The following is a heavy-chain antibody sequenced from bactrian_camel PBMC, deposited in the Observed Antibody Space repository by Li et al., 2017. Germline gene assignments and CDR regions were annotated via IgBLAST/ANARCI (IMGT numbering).Heavy chain of an antibody. CDR2: IRGDGTT. V-gene: IGHV3S53*01. CDR1: GYTSSPGC. J-gene: IGHJ4*01. Sequence: HVQLVESGGGSVQSGGSLRLSCASSGYTSSPGCMAWFRQTPDTWRDRVAGIRGDGTTTYADFVKGRFTISKQNANYTVYLQMNNLKSDDTARYYCAADFGPYCSASFLARRANFMGQGTQVTVS. D-gene: IGHD2*01.